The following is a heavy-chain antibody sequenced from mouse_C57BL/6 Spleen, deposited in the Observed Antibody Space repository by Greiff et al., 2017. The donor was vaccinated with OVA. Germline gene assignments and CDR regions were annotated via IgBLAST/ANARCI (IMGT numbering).Heavy chain of an antibody. CDR3: ARYGSLYYGYDEGYFDV. CDR1: GYTFTSYG. D-gene: IGHD2-2*01. J-gene: IGHJ1*03. Sequence: VKLVESGAELARPGASVKLSCKASGYTFTSYGISWVKQRTGQGLEWIGEIYPRSGNTYYNEKFKGKATLTADKSSSTAYMELRSLTSEDSAVYFCARYGSLYYGYDEGYFDVWGTGTTVTVSS. CDR2: IYPRSGNT. V-gene: IGHV1-81*01.